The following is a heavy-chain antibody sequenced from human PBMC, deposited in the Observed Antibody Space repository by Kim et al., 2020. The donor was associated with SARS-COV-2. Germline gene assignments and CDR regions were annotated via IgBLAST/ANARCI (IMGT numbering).Heavy chain of an antibody. J-gene: IGHJ2*01. V-gene: IGHV3-13*01. Sequence: KGRFTISRENAKNSLYLQMNSLRAGDTAVYYCARRSHYDSSGYYYSWYFDLWGRGTLVTVSS. CDR3: ARRSHYDSSGYYYSWYFDL. D-gene: IGHD3-22*01.